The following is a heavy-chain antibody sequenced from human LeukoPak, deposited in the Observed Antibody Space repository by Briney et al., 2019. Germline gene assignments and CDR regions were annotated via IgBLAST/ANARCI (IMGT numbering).Heavy chain of an antibody. V-gene: IGHV3-23*01. Sequence: PGGSLRLSCAASGFTFSSYAMSWVRQAPGKGLEWVSAISGSGGSTYYADSVKGRFTISRDNSKNTLYLQMNSLRAEDAAVYYCAKDREYGYYYYYMDVWGKGTTVTVSS. J-gene: IGHJ6*03. CDR3: AKDREYGYYYYYMDV. D-gene: IGHD6-6*01. CDR2: ISGSGGST. CDR1: GFTFSSYA.